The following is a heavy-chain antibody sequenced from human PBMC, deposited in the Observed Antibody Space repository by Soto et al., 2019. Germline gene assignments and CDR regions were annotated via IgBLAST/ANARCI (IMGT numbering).Heavy chain of an antibody. CDR1: GFTFSSYG. Sequence: QVQLVESGGGVVQPGRSLRLSCAASGFTFSSYGMHWVRQAPGKGLEWVAVIWYDGSNKYYADSVKGRFTISRDNSKNTLYLQMNSLRAEDTAVYYCARDNIKYCSGGSCYSGVDYWGQGTLVTVSS. CDR3: ARDNIKYCSGGSCYSGVDY. V-gene: IGHV3-33*01. J-gene: IGHJ4*02. CDR2: IWYDGSNK. D-gene: IGHD2-15*01.